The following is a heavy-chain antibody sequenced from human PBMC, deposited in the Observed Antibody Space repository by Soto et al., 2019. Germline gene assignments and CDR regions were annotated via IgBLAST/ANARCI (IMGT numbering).Heavy chain of an antibody. V-gene: IGHV4-59*08. CDR1: GGSISSYY. J-gene: IGHJ6*03. D-gene: IGHD2-2*01. CDR2: IYYSGST. CDR3: ARLNGVYCSSTRCYFQSYYYMDV. Sequence: PSETLSLTCTVSGGSISSYYWSWIRQPPGKGLEWIGYIYYSGSTNYNPSLKSRVTISVDTSKNQFSLKLSSVTAADTAVYYCARLNGVYCSSTRCYFQSYYYMDVWGKGTTVTVSS.